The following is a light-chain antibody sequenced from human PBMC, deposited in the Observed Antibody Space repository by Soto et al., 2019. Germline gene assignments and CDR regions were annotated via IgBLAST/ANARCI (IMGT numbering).Light chain of an antibody. CDR2: KAS. CDR3: QQYNSYSRT. CDR1: QSISSW. Sequence: DIQMTQSPSTLSASVGDRVTITCRASQSISSWLAWYQQKPGKAPKLLIYKASSLESGVTSRFSGSGSGTEFTLSICSLQPDDFATYYFQQYNSYSRTFGPGTRGDIK. J-gene: IGKJ3*01. V-gene: IGKV1-5*03.